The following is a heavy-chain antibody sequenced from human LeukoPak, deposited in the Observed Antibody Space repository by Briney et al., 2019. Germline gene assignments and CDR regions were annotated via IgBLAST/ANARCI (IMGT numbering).Heavy chain of an antibody. CDR1: GFTFDDYG. D-gene: IGHD5-18*01. Sequence: GGSLRLSCAASGFTFDDYGMTWVRQAPGKGLEWVSGINWNGGSTGYADSVKGRFTISRDNAKNSLYLQMNSLRAEDTAVYYCARDLSGVTGYTYGRGIDYWGQGTLVTVSS. CDR3: ARDLSGVTGYTYGRGIDY. V-gene: IGHV3-20*04. CDR2: INWNGGST. J-gene: IGHJ4*02.